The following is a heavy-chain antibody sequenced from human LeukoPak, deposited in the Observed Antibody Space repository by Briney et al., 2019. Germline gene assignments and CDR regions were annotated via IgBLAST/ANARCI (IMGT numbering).Heavy chain of an antibody. CDR1: GGSISSYY. CDR2: IYTSGST. J-gene: IGHJ5*02. Sequence: SETLSLTCTVSGGSISSYYWSWIRQPAGKGLEWIGRIYTSGSTNYNPSLKSRVTMSVDTSKNQFSLKLSSVTAADTAVYYRARETRLRFLEWLSLFDPWGQGTLVTVSS. CDR3: ARETRLRFLEWLSLFDP. D-gene: IGHD3-3*01. V-gene: IGHV4-4*07.